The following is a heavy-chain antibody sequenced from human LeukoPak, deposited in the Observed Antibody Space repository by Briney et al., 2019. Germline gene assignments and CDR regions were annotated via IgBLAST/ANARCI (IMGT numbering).Heavy chain of an antibody. CDR2: VYHSGFI. Sequence: SGTLSLTCGVSGGSISSSNWWSWVRQSPGTGLEWIGEVYHSGFINYNPSLQSRVTFSVDKSKNQFSLKLNSVTAADTAVCYCARRGVTFYWYFDLWGRGTLVTVSS. CDR3: ARRGVTFYWYFDL. J-gene: IGHJ2*01. CDR1: GGSISSSNW. D-gene: IGHD2-21*02. V-gene: IGHV4-4*02.